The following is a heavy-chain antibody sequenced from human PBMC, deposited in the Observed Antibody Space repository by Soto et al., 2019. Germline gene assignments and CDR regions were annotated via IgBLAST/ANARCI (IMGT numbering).Heavy chain of an antibody. D-gene: IGHD6-6*01. J-gene: IGHJ4*02. V-gene: IGHV4-30-2*01. CDR1: GGSISSGGYS. CDR3: ARAPKVSGSAQTRPDF. Sequence: PSETLSLTCAVSGGSISSGGYSWSWIRQPPGKALEWIAYLYHTGNTYYHPSLKSRVSISVDTSKNQFSLNLTSLTAADTAVYYCARAPKVSGSAQTRPDFWRQGSLVTVSS. CDR2: LYHTGNT.